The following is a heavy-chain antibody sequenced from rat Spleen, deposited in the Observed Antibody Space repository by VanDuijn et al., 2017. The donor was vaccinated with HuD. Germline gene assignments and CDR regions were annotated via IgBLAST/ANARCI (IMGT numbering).Heavy chain of an antibody. D-gene: IGHD1-12*02. CDR2: ISSGGNT. V-gene: IGHV2S12*01. J-gene: IGHJ3*01. CDR3: TRDHSYWGNYYPGGFAY. Sequence: QVQLKESGPGLVQPSQTLSLTCTVSGFSLTSNAVNWVRQPPGKGLEWIATISSGGNTYFNSALKSRLSISRDTSKSQVFLKMNSLQTEDTAIYFCTRDHSYWGNYYPGGFAYWGQGTLVTVSS. CDR1: GFSLTSNA.